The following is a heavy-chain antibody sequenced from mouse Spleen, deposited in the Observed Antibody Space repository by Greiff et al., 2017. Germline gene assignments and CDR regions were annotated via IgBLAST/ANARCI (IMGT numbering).Heavy chain of an antibody. CDR2: INPNNGGT. V-gene: IGHV1-18*01. CDR1: GYTFTDYN. J-gene: IGHJ4*01. CDR3: ARHVYDCYYDYAMDY. Sequence: VQLQQSGPELVKPGASVKIPCKASGYTFTDYNMDWVKQSHGKSLEWIGDINPNNGGTIYNQKFKGKATLTVDKSSSTAYMELRSLTSEDTAVYYCARHVYDCYYDYAMDYWGQGTSVTVSS. D-gene: IGHD2-3*01.